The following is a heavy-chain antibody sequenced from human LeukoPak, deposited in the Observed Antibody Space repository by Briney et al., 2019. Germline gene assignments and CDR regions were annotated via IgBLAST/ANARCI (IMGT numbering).Heavy chain of an antibody. J-gene: IGHJ3*02. CDR1: GYTFTSYY. Sequence: ASVKVSCKASGYTFTSYYMHWVRQAPGQGLEWMGIINPSGGSTSYAQKFQGRVTMTRDTSTSTVYMELSSLRSEDTAVYYCARDSGGGIAELLDAFDIWGQRTMVTVSS. V-gene: IGHV1-46*01. CDR2: INPSGGST. CDR3: ARDSGGGIAELLDAFDI. D-gene: IGHD6-13*01.